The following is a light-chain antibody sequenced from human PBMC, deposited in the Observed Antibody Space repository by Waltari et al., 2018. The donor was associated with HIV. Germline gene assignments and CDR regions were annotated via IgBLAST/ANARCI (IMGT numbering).Light chain of an antibody. CDR1: SSKFGNDS. CDR2: ETD. CDR3: GTGDTSLGAGV. J-gene: IGLJ3*02. V-gene: IGLV1-51*01. Sequence: QSVLTQPPSVSAAPGQKVTISCSGSSSKFGNDSVSWYQHLPGAAPKLLIYETDRSPSGMSDRFSGATSGTSAPRGMTGLQAGDEGDYYCGTGDTSLGAGVFGGGTKLTVL.